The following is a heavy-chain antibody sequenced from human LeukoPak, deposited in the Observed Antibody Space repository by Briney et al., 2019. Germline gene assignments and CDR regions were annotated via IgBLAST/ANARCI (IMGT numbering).Heavy chain of an antibody. J-gene: IGHJ4*02. CDR1: GGSINTNYF. CDR2: IYYSGST. V-gene: IGHV4-39*02. Sequence: SETLSLTCTVSGGSINTNYFWGWIRQPPGKGLEWIGSIYYSGSTYYNPSLKSRVTISVDTSKNQFSLKLSSVTAADTAVYYCAREPVHYYDSSGYYYGEDYWGQGTLVTVSS. D-gene: IGHD3-22*01. CDR3: AREPVHYYDSSGYYYGEDY.